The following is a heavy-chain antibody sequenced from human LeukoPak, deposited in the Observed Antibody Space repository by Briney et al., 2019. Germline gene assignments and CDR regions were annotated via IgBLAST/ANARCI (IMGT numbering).Heavy chain of an antibody. CDR2: IIPIFGTA. CDR3: ARDFSEYGAHQGVSMDY. V-gene: IGHV1-69*05. D-gene: IGHD4/OR15-4a*01. J-gene: IGHJ4*02. Sequence: ASVKVSCKASGGAFSSYAISWVRQAPGQGLEWMGGIIPIFGTANYAQKFQGRVTITTDESTSTAYMELSSLRSEDTAVYYCARDFSEYGAHQGVSMDYWGQGTLVTVSS. CDR1: GGAFSSYA.